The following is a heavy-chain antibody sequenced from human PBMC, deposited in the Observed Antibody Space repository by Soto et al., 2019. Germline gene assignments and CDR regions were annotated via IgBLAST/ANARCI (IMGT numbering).Heavy chain of an antibody. CDR1: GYSFTSYW. V-gene: IGHV5-51*01. CDR3: AIATYSSSWYDYYYYGMDV. CDR2: IYPGDSDT. D-gene: IGHD6-13*01. Sequence: GESLKISCKGSGYSFTSYWIGWVRQMPGKGLEWMGIIYPGDSDTRYSPSFQGQVTISADKSISTAYLQWSSLKASDTAMYYCAIATYSSSWYDYYYYGMDVWGQGTTVTVS. J-gene: IGHJ6*02.